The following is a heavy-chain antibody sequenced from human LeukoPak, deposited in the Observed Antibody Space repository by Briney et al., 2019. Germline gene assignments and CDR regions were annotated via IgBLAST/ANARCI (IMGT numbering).Heavy chain of an antibody. CDR3: AKEYSVSAKVYDY. J-gene: IGHJ4*02. CDR2: IRGGGGTT. CDR1: GFTFSSYA. Sequence: PGGSLRLSCAASGFTFSSYAMSWVRQAPGKGLEWVSVIRGGGGTTDYADSVQGRFTISRDNSKNTVYLQMNSLRAEDTAVYYCAKEYSVSAKVYDYWGQGTLVTVSS. V-gene: IGHV3-23*01. D-gene: IGHD1-26*01.